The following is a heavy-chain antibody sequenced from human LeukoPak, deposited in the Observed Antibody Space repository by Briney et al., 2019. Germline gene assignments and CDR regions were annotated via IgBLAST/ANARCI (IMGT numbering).Heavy chain of an antibody. CDR3: ARQRLTVVVAATDWFDP. CDR2: IYYSGST. V-gene: IGHV4-39*01. J-gene: IGHJ5*02. Sequence: SETLSLTCTVSGGSISSSSYYWGWIRQPPGKGLEWIGSIYYSGSTYYNPSLKSRVTISVDTSENQFSLKLSSVTAADTAVYYCARQRLTVVVAATDWFDPWGQGTLVTVSS. D-gene: IGHD2-15*01. CDR1: GGSISSSSYY.